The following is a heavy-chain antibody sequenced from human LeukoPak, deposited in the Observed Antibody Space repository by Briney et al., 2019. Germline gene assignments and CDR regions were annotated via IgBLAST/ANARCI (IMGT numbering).Heavy chain of an antibody. D-gene: IGHD3-10*01. CDR1: GFTFSSYA. Sequence: GGSLRLSCAASGFTFSSYAMSWVRQAPGKGLEWVSAISGSGGSTYYADSVKGRFTISRGNSKNTLYLQMNSLRAEDTAVYYCAKDRVITMVRGVNTGMDVWGQGTTVTVSS. CDR2: ISGSGGST. V-gene: IGHV3-23*01. CDR3: AKDRVITMVRGVNTGMDV. J-gene: IGHJ6*02.